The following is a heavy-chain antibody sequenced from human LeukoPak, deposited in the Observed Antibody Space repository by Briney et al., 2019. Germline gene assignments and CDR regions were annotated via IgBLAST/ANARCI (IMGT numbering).Heavy chain of an antibody. D-gene: IGHD1-26*01. J-gene: IGHJ4*02. CDR3: ARIYNSGSYYSYDY. Sequence: SETLSLTCAVYGGSFGGYYWSWIRQPPGKGLEWIGEINHSGSTNYNPSLKSRVTISVDTSKNQFSLKLSSVTAADTAVYYCARIYNSGSYYSYDYWGQGTLVTVSS. CDR2: INHSGST. CDR1: GGSFGGYY. V-gene: IGHV4-34*01.